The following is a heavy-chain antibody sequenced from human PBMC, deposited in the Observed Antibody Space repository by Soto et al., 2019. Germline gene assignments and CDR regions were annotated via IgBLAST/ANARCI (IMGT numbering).Heavy chain of an antibody. CDR1: GGSISSGDHY. Sequence: SETLSLTCTVSGGSISSGDHYWSWIRQHPGGGLEWIGYIYHTGTTYYNPSLKSRIAISVDTSKNQFSLTLRFVTAADTAVYYCAREKLSSSWYPDYWGQGTLVTVSS. CDR2: IYHTGTT. D-gene: IGHD6-13*01. J-gene: IGHJ4*02. CDR3: AREKLSSSWYPDY. V-gene: IGHV4-31*03.